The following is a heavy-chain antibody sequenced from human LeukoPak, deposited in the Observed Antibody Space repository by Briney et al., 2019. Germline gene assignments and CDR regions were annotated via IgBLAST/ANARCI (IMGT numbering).Heavy chain of an antibody. CDR2: IKQDGSEK. V-gene: IGHV3-7*03. CDR1: GFTFSSNW. CDR3: ARVRSGWYGGGIFDY. Sequence: GGSLRLSCAASGFTFSSNWMSWVRQAPGKGLEWVANIKQDGSEKYYVDSVKGRFTISRDNSKNTLYLQMNSLRAEDTAVYYCARVRSGWYGGGIFDYWGQGTLVTVSS. D-gene: IGHD6-19*01. J-gene: IGHJ4*02.